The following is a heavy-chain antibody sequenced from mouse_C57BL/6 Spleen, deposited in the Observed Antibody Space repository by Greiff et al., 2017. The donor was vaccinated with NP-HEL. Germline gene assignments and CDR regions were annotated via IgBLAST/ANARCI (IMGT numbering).Heavy chain of an antibody. CDR1: GYSITSGYY. V-gene: IGHV3-6*01. J-gene: IGHJ2*01. D-gene: IGHD1-1*01. CDR3: ARVLLTTVVATGDYFDY. CDR2: ISYDGSN. Sequence: EVKLMESGPGLVKPSQSLSLTCSVTGYSITSGYYWNWIRQFPGNKLEWMGYISYDGSNNYNPSLKNRISITRDTSKNQFFLKLNSVTTEDTATYYYARVLLTTVVATGDYFDYWGQGTTLTVSS.